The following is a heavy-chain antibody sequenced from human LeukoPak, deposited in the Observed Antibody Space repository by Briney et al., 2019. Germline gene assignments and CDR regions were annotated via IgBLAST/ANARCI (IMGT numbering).Heavy chain of an antibody. CDR1: GYTFTSYY. CDR3: VGTIAARPRNY. CDR2: INPSGGST. J-gene: IGHJ4*02. D-gene: IGHD6-6*01. Sequence: ASVKVSCKASGYTFTSYYMHWVRQAPGQGLEWMGIINPSGGSTSYAQKFQGRVTITTDESTSTAYMELSSLRSEDTAVYYCVGTIAARPRNYWGQGTLVTVSS. V-gene: IGHV1-46*01.